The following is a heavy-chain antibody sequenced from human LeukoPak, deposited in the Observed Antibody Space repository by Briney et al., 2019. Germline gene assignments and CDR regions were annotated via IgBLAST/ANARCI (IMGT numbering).Heavy chain of an antibody. V-gene: IGHV3-49*03. CDR3: TRKGWTHEDWFDT. J-gene: IGHJ5*02. D-gene: IGHD3/OR15-3a*01. CDR2: IRSKAYGGTT. Sequence: GGSLRLSCTASGFTLGEYAMSWFRQAPGKGVEWGGFIRSKAYGGTTEYAASVKGRVTISRDDSKSIAYLQMTSLKTAGTAVYYCTRKGWTHEDWFDTWGQGTLVTVSS. CDR1: GFTLGEYA.